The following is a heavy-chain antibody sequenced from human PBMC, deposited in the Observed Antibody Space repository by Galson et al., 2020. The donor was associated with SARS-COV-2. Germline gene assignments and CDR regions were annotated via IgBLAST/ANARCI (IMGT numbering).Heavy chain of an antibody. CDR1: GFTISSYA. D-gene: IGHD3-10*01. J-gene: IGHJ4*02. V-gene: IGHV3-30*04. CDR2: ISYDGSNK. CDR3: ARERLVRGSGAFDY. Sequence: GGSLRLSCAASGFTISSYAMHWVRQAPGKGLEWVAVISYDGSNKYYADSVKGRFTISRDNSKNTLYLQMNSLRAEDTAVYYCARERLVRGSGAFDYGGQGTWSPSP.